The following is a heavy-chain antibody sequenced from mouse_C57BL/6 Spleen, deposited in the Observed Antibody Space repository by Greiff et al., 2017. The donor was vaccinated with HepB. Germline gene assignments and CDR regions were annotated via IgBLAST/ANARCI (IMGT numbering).Heavy chain of an antibody. J-gene: IGHJ2*01. CDR1: GYTFTSYW. CDR2: IDPSDSYT. Sequence: VQLQQSGAELVRPGTSVKLSCKASGYTFTSYWMHWVKQRPGQGLEWIGVIDPSDSYTNYNQKFKGKATLTVDTSSSTAYMQLSSLTSEDSAVYYCATILRPGYFDYWGQGTTLTVSS. CDR3: ATILRPGYFDY. D-gene: IGHD1-1*01. V-gene: IGHV1-59*01.